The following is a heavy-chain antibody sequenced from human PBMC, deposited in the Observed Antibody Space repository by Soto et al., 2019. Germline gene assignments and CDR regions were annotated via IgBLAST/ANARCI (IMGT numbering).Heavy chain of an antibody. CDR2: IIPIFGTA. J-gene: IGHJ5*02. D-gene: IGHD2-2*01. Sequence: SVKVSCKASGGTFSSYAISWVRQAPGQGLEWMGGIIPIFGTANYAQKFQGRVTITADESTSTAYMELSSLRSEDTAVYYCARGNILVVPAATLNYNWFDPWGQGTLVTVSS. V-gene: IGHV1-69*13. CDR1: GGTFSSYA. CDR3: ARGNILVVPAATLNYNWFDP.